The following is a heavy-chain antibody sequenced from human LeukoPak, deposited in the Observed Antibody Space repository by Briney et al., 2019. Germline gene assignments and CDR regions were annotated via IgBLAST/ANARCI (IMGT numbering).Heavy chain of an antibody. CDR3: AKWEEGGDAFDI. CDR2: IDAGRNTI. Sequence: GGSLRLSCVASGFIFSDSHMSWIRQAPGKGLEWVSYIDAGRNTIYYADSVKGRFTISRDNSKNTLYLQMNSLGAEDTAVYYCAKWEEGGDAFDIWGQGTMVTVSS. CDR1: GFIFSDSH. V-gene: IGHV3-11*04. J-gene: IGHJ3*02. D-gene: IGHD1-26*01.